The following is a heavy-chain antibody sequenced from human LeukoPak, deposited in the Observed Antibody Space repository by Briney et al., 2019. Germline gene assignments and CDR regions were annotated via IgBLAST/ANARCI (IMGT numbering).Heavy chain of an antibody. Sequence: PGGSLRLSCAASGFTFSSYGMHWVRQAPGKGLEWVAFIRYDGSNKYYADSVKGRFTISRDNSKNTLYLQMNSLRAEDTAVYYCAKDGRQLWFYYYYYMGVWGKGTTVTVSS. CDR1: GFTFSSYG. D-gene: IGHD5-18*01. CDR2: IRYDGSNK. J-gene: IGHJ6*03. CDR3: AKDGRQLWFYYYYYMGV. V-gene: IGHV3-30*02.